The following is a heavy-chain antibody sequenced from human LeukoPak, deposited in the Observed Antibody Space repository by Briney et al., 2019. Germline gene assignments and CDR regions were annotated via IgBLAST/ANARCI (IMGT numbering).Heavy chain of an antibody. Sequence: GASVKASCKASRYTFIDYYIHWVRQAPGQGLEWMGWINPNSGGTSYAQKFQGRVTMTRDTSISTAYMDLSSLRSDDTAVYYCARGGWVRGVITRNGLDYWGQGTLVTVSS. V-gene: IGHV1-2*02. CDR1: RYTFIDYY. D-gene: IGHD3-10*01. CDR2: INPNSGGT. CDR3: ARGGWVRGVITRNGLDY. J-gene: IGHJ4*02.